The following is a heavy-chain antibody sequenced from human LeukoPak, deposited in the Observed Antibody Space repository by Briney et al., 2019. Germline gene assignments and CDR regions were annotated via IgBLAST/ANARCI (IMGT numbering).Heavy chain of an antibody. J-gene: IGHJ5*02. CDR2: IYPGDSDT. CDR1: GYSFTIYW. D-gene: IGHD3-22*01. V-gene: IGHV5-51*01. Sequence: GESLKISCKGSGYSFTIYWIGWVRQMPGKGLEWMGIIYPGDSDTRYSPSFQGQVTISADKSITTAYLQWSSLKASDTAMYYCARHKTRPTYYYDSSGYPTQWDWFDPWGQGTLVTVSS. CDR3: ARHKTRPTYYYDSSGYPTQWDWFDP.